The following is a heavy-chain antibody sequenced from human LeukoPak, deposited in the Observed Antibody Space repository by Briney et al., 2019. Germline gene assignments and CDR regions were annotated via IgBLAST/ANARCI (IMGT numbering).Heavy chain of an antibody. CDR2: IFHTGST. CDR1: GYSISSGYY. J-gene: IGHJ4*02. V-gene: IGHV4-38-2*02. D-gene: IGHD6-13*01. CDR3: ARDHSSSSEDY. Sequence: SEALSLTCTVSGYSISSGYYWAWIRQPPGKGLEWIGSIFHTGSTYHNPSLKSRVTISVDTSKNQFSLKLNSVTAADTAVYYCARDHSSSSEDYWGQGTLVTVSS.